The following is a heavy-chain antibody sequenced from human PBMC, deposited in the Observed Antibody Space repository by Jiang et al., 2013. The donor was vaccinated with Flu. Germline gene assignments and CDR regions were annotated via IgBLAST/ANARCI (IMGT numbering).Heavy chain of an antibody. CDR2: VNPRGDTT. CDR1: ADTFTRFY. CDR3: ARGPQMWYFDSNGYSLDY. Sequence: SGAEVKQPGASVRVSCKTSADTFTRFYIHWVRQAPGRGLDWMGIVNPRGDTTTYAQKFQGRVTMTWDTSTNTVYMELSGLRSADTAVYYCARGPQMWYFDSNGYSLDYWGQGTLVTVSS. D-gene: IGHD5-12*01. J-gene: IGHJ4*02. V-gene: IGHV1-46*01.